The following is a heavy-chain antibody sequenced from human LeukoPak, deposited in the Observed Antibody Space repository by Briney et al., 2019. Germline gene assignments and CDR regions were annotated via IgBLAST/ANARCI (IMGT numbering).Heavy chain of an antibody. Sequence: SETLSLTCTVSGGSISSYYWSWIRQPPGKGLEWIGFIFYSGTTNYNPSLKSRVTISVDASKNQFSLKLSSVTAADTAVYYCARGGWNKFDYWGQGTLVTVSS. V-gene: IGHV4-59*01. CDR3: ARGGWNKFDY. J-gene: IGHJ4*02. D-gene: IGHD3-22*01. CDR1: GGSISSYY. CDR2: IFYSGTT.